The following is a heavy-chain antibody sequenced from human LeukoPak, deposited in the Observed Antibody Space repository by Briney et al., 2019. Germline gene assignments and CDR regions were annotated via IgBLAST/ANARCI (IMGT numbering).Heavy chain of an antibody. J-gene: IGHJ5*02. D-gene: IGHD2-21*02. CDR1: GFTFSNYG. V-gene: IGHV3-30*18. CDR3: AKDQIAYCGGDCYSAP. Sequence: QSGGSLRLSCAASGFTFSNYGMHWVRQAPGKGLEWVAVISYDGNNKYYADSVKGRFTISRDNSKNTLYLQMNSLRAGDTAVYYCAKDQIAYCGGDCYSAPWGQGTLVTVSS. CDR2: ISYDGNNK.